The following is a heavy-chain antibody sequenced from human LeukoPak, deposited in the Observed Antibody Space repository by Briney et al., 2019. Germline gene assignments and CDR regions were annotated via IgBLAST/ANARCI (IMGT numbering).Heavy chain of an antibody. CDR3: ARDYYDSGGYSARMYYFDY. D-gene: IGHD3-22*01. CDR2: INPNSGGT. Sequence: GASVKVSCKASGYTFTGYYMHWVRQAPGQGLEWMGWINPNSGGTDYAQKFQGRVTMTRDTSISTAYMELSSLRSDDTAVYYCARDYYDSGGYSARMYYFDYWGQGTLVTVSS. V-gene: IGHV1-2*02. J-gene: IGHJ4*02. CDR1: GYTFTGYY.